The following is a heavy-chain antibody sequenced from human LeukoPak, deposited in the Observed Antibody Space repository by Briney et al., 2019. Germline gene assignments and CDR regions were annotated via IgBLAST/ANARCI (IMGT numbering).Heavy chain of an antibody. Sequence: GGSLRLSCAASGFTFSSYAMSWVRQAPGKGLEWVSAISGSGGSTYYADSVKGRFTISRDNSKNTLYLQMNSLRAEDTAVYYCGRIRGSYLHWYFDLWGRGTLVTVSS. CDR2: ISGSGGST. D-gene: IGHD1-26*01. V-gene: IGHV3-23*01. J-gene: IGHJ2*01. CDR1: GFTFSSYA. CDR3: GRIRGSYLHWYFDL.